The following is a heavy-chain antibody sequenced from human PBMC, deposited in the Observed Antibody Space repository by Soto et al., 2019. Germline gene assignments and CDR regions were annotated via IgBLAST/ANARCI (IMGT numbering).Heavy chain of an antibody. Sequence: SQTLSLTCAVYGGSFSGYYWSWIRQPPGKGLEWIGEINHSGSTNCNPSLKSRVTISVDTSKNQFSLKLSSVTAADTAVYYCARGKYRITGTTYPLTNWFDPWGQGTLVTVSS. CDR1: GGSFSGYY. CDR2: INHSGST. J-gene: IGHJ5*02. V-gene: IGHV4-34*01. D-gene: IGHD1-7*01. CDR3: ARGKYRITGTTYPLTNWFDP.